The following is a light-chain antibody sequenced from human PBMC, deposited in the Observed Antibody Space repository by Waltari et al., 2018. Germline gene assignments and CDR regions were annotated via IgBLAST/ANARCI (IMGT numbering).Light chain of an antibody. J-gene: IGLJ2*01. CDR2: EVS. CDR3: SSYAGSNNFVV. V-gene: IGLV2-8*01. CDR1: SSDVGGSSY. Sequence: HSALTRPPSPSGSPGQSVTIPCTGSSSDVGGSSYASWYQPHPGKAPKLMIYEVSKRPSGVPDRFSGSKSGNTASLTVSGLQAEDEADYYCSSYAGSNNFVVFGGGTKLTVL.